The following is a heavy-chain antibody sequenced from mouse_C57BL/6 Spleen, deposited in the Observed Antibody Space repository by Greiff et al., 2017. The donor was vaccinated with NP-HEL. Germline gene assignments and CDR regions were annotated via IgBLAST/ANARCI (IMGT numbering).Heavy chain of an antibody. V-gene: IGHV1-74*01. D-gene: IGHD1-1*01. CDR3: AIGGYYSSSYAMDY. J-gene: IGHJ4*01. CDR1: GYTFTSYW. Sequence: QVQLKQPGAELMKPGASVKVSCKASGYTFTSYWMHWVKQRPGQGLEWIGRIHPSDSDTNYTQKFKGKATLTVDKSSSTAYMQLSSLTSEDAAVKYCAIGGYYSSSYAMDYWGQGTSVTVSS. CDR2: IHPSDSDT.